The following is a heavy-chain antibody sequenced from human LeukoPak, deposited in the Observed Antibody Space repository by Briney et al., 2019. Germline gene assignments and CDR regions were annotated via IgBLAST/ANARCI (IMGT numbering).Heavy chain of an antibody. Sequence: PSETLSLTCAVYGGSFSGYYWSWTRQPPGKGLEWIGEINHSGSTNYNPSLKSRVTISVDTSKNQFSLKLSSVTAADTAVYYCARHSGYMDVWGKGTTVTISS. D-gene: IGHD3-10*01. CDR2: INHSGST. J-gene: IGHJ6*03. CDR3: ARHSGYMDV. V-gene: IGHV4-34*01. CDR1: GGSFSGYY.